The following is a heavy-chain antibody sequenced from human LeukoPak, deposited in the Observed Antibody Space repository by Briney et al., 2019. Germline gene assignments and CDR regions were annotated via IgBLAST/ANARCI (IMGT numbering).Heavy chain of an antibody. CDR3: AREAYCGGDCYSEPETFDY. D-gene: IGHD2-21*02. CDR1: GYTFTSYY. V-gene: IGHV1-46*01. J-gene: IGHJ4*02. CDR2: INPSGGST. Sequence: GASVKVSCKASGYTFTSYYMHWVRQAPGQGLEWMGIINPSGGSTSYAQKFQGRVTMTRDTSTSTVYMELSSLRSEDTAVYYCAREAYCGGDCYSEPETFDYWGQGTLVTVSS.